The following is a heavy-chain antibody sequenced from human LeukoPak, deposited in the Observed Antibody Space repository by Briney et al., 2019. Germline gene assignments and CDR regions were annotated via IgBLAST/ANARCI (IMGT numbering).Heavy chain of an antibody. J-gene: IGHJ6*03. Sequence: GGSLRLSCAASGFTFSSYGMHWVRQAPGKGLEWVAVIWYDGGNKYYADSVKGRFTISRDNSKNTLYLQMNSLRAEDTAVYYCARDSGIVVVPAHMDVWGKGTTVTVSS. D-gene: IGHD2-2*01. CDR2: IWYDGGNK. V-gene: IGHV3-33*01. CDR1: GFTFSSYG. CDR3: ARDSGIVVVPAHMDV.